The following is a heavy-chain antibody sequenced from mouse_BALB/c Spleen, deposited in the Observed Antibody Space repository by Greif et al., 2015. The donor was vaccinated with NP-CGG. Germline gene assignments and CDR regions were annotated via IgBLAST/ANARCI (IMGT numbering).Heavy chain of an antibody. CDR3: ARRTGTEAMDY. J-gene: IGHJ4*01. Sequence: VQLQQSGPELVKPGASVKISCKASGYTFTDYYKNWVKQKPGQGLEWIGWIYPGSGNTKYNEKFKGKATLTVDTSSSTAYMQLSSLTSEDTDVYFCARRTGTEAMDYWGQGTSVTVSS. D-gene: IGHD4-1*01. CDR1: GYTFTDYY. V-gene: IGHV1-84*02. CDR2: IYPGSGNT.